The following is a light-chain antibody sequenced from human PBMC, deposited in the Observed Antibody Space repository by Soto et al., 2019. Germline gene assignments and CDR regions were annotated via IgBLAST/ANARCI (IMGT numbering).Light chain of an antibody. V-gene: IGLV2-14*03. CDR3: SSYSSSSTRLV. CDR2: DVN. CDR1: SSDVGGYNY. J-gene: IGLJ2*01. Sequence: QSVLTQPASVSGSHGQSITISCTGTSSDVGGYNYVSWYQHHPDKAPKLMIYDVNNRPSGVSNRFSGSKSGNTASLTISGLQAEDEAAYYCSSYSSSSTRLVFGGGTKLTVL.